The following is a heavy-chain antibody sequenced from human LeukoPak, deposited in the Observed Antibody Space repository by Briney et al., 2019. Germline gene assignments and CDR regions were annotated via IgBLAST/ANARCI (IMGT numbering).Heavy chain of an antibody. CDR2: IGIDSGKT. CDR1: GFPFIEYS. Sequence: GGPLRLSCTASGFPFIEYSMNWVRQVPGKGLEWIAYIGIDSGKTRYADSVRGRFTISADKTRNSLYLQMNSLRVEDTAVYFCARDHNYAFDNWGQGTLVSVAS. CDR3: ARDHNYAFDN. D-gene: IGHD1-1*01. J-gene: IGHJ4*02. V-gene: IGHV3-48*01.